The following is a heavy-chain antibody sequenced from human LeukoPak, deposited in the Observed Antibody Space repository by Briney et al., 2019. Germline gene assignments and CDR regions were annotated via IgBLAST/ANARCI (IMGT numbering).Heavy chain of an antibody. CDR2: IYYSGST. D-gene: IGHD3-10*01. CDR3: ARAPYYYGSGSYLGFDY. CDR1: GGSISSYY. J-gene: IGHJ4*02. Sequence: PSETLSLTCTVSGGSISSYYWSWLRQPPGKGLEWIGYIYYSGSTNYNPSLKSRLTISVDTSKTQFSLKLSSVTAADAAVYYCARAPYYYGSGSYLGFDYWGQGTLVTVSS. V-gene: IGHV4-59*01.